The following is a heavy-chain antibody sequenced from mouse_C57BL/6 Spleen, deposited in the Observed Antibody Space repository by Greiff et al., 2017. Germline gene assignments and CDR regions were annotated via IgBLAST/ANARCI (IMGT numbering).Heavy chain of an antibody. J-gene: IGHJ3*01. Sequence: VQLQQPGAELVRPGSSVKLSCKASGYTFTSYWMHWVKQRPIQGLEWIGNIDPSDSETHYNQKFKDKATLTVDKSSSTAYMQLSSLTSEDSAVYYCATYDYGSSFPFAYWGQGTLVTVSA. V-gene: IGHV1-52*01. CDR3: ATYDYGSSFPFAY. CDR1: GYTFTSYW. D-gene: IGHD1-1*01. CDR2: IDPSDSET.